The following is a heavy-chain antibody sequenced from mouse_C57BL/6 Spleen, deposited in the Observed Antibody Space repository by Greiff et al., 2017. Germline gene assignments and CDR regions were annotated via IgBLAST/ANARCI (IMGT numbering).Heavy chain of an antibody. CDR1: GFTFSSYG. J-gene: IGHJ4*01. V-gene: IGHV5-6*01. D-gene: IGHD1-1*01. Sequence: EVHLVESGGDLVKPGGSLKLSCAASGFTFSSYGMSWVRQTPDKRLEWVATISSGGSYTYYPDSVKGRFTISRDNAKNTLYLQMSSLKSEDTAMYYCARHGYYYGSSYNAMDYWGQGTSVTVSS. CDR3: ARHGYYYGSSYNAMDY. CDR2: ISSGGSYT.